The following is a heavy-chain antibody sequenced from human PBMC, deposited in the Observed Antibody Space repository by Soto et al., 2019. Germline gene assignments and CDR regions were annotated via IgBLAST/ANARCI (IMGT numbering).Heavy chain of an antibody. CDR2: IYYSGST. V-gene: IGHV4-59*01. CDR1: GGSISSYY. J-gene: IGHJ4*02. D-gene: IGHD5-18*01. Sequence: PSETLSLTCTVSGGSISSYYWSWIRQPPGKGLEWIGYIYYSGSTNYNPSLKSRVTISVDTSKNQFSLKLSSVTAADTAVYYCARGRLWNDYWGQGTLVTVSS. CDR3: ARGRLWNDY.